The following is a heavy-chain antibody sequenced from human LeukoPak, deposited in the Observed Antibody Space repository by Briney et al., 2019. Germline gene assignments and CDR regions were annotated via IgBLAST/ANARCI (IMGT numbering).Heavy chain of an antibody. D-gene: IGHD3-10*01. CDR1: GFTFSSYA. CDR3: AKDSRITMVRGVGGPMDV. CDR2: ISGSGGST. J-gene: IGHJ6*04. V-gene: IGHV3-23*01. Sequence: PGGSLRLSCAASGFTFSSYAMSWVRQAPGKGLEWVSAISGSGGSTYYADSVKGRFTTSRNNSKNTLYLRMNSLRAEDTAVYYCAKDSRITMVRGVGGPMDVWGKGTTVTVSS.